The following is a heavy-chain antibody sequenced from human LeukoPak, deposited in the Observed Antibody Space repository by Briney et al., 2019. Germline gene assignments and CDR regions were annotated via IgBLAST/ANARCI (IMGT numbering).Heavy chain of an antibody. CDR1: GFTFDDYA. Sequence: PGGSLRLSCAASGFTFDDYAMHWVRQAPGEGLEWVSGISWNSGSIGYADSVKGRFTISRDNAKNSLYLQMNSLRAEDTALYYCAKDIGDYGDYGEGAFDIWGQGTMVTVSS. V-gene: IGHV3-9*01. CDR3: AKDIGDYGDYGEGAFDI. J-gene: IGHJ3*02. D-gene: IGHD4-17*01. CDR2: ISWNSGSI.